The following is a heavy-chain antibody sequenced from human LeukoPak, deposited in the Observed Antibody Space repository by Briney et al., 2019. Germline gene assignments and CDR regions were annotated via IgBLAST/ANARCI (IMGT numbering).Heavy chain of an antibody. D-gene: IGHD1-1*01. V-gene: IGHV4-34*01. J-gene: IGHJ4*02. Sequence: KPSETLSLTCAVYGGSFSGYYWSWIRQPPGKGLEWIGEINHSGSTNYNPSLKSRVTISVDTSKNQFSLKLSSVTAADTAVYYCARDGNWYYFDYWGQGTLVTVSS. CDR2: INHSGST. CDR3: ARDGNWYYFDY. CDR1: GGSFSGYY.